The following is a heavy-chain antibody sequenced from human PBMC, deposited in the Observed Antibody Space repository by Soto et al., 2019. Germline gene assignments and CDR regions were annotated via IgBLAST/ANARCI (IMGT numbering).Heavy chain of an antibody. CDR2: MNAKSGDT. Sequence: QAHLEQSGAELKRPGASVKVSCKASGYTFSDFDINWLRQTSGQGPEWMGWMNAKSGDTFLAQRFHDKFNMTWDTSLTTAYMEVGSLTSDHAAIYYCARGNPFNYAGFDVWGQGTTVAVSS. CDR3: ARGNPFNYAGFDV. D-gene: IGHD3-16*01. V-gene: IGHV1-8*01. CDR1: GYTFSDFD. J-gene: IGHJ6*02.